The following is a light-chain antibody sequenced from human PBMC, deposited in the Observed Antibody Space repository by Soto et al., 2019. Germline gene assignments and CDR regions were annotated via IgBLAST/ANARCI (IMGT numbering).Light chain of an antibody. CDR2: AAS. Sequence: EIMMTQSPATLSVSPGERATLSCRASQSVSINLAWYQQKPGQAPRLLIYAASTRATGIPARFSGRGSCTAFSLTISSLQSEDFAVDYCQHYNNWPPYTFGQGTKLESK. V-gene: IGKV3-15*01. CDR3: QHYNNWPPYT. CDR1: QSVSIN. J-gene: IGKJ2*01.